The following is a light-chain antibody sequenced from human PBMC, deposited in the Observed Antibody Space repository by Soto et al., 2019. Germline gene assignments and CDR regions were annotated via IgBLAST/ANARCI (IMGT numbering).Light chain of an antibody. J-gene: IGKJ1*01. CDR3: QKYNIAPWT. CDR1: QAISNY. Sequence: DIQMTQSPSSLSAYVGDRVTITCRASQAISNYLAWYQQKPGKVPKLLIYAASTLQSGVPSRFSGSGSGTDFTITISSLQPEDVATYYCQKYNIAPWTFGQGTKVEIK. V-gene: IGKV1-27*01. CDR2: AAS.